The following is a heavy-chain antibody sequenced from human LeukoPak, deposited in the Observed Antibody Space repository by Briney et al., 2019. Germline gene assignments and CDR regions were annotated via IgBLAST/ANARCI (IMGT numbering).Heavy chain of an antibody. CDR2: ISSSSSYI. Sequence: PGGSLRLSCAASGFTFSSYSMNWVRQAPGKGLEWVSSISSSSSYIYYADSVKGRFTISRDNAKKSLYLQMNSLRAEDTAVYYCAIDYYESSGYGSGGNYYYYGMDVWGQGTTVTVAS. CDR3: AIDYYESSGYGSGGNYYYYGMDV. D-gene: IGHD3-22*01. V-gene: IGHV3-21*01. CDR1: GFTFSSYS. J-gene: IGHJ6*02.